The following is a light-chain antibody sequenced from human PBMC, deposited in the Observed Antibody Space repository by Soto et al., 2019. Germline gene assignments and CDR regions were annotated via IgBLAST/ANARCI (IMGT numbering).Light chain of an antibody. J-gene: IGKJ3*01. V-gene: IGKV1-39*01. CDR2: AAS. CDR1: QSVGSY. CDR3: QQSYTTPFT. Sequence: DIQMTQSPSSLSASVGERVTISCRASQSVGSYLNWYQQEPGKAPKLLIYAASTLQSGVPLRFSGSGSGTDFTLSIGSLQPEDFATYFCQQSYTTPFTFGPGTKVDIK.